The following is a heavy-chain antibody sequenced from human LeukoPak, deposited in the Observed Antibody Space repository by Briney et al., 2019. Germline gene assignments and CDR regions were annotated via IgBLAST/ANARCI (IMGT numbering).Heavy chain of an antibody. CDR1: GFTFSTYV. J-gene: IGHJ4*02. CDR3: SRGPDRGPSDY. CDR2: VGASGGST. Sequence: GGSLRLSCAVSGFTFSTYVMRWVRQAPGKGLEWVSSVGASGGSTYYADSVKGRFTISRDNSKNTLYLQMDSLRVDDTVVYFCSRGPDRGPSDYWGQGTLVTVSS. V-gene: IGHV3-23*01. D-gene: IGHD2-2*01.